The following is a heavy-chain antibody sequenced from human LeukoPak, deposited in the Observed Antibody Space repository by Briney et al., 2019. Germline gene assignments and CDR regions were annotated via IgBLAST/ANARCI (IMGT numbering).Heavy chain of an antibody. J-gene: IGHJ4*02. CDR1: GFSVSNNY. CDR2: IYSRGGT. V-gene: IGHV3-53*01. CDR3: ARDPPGIAASGTYY. D-gene: IGHD6-13*01. Sequence: GGSLRLSCAVSGFSVSNNYMNWVRQAPGKGLEWVSLIYSRGGTSYADSVKGRFTVSRDSSKNTLFLQMNSLRVEDTAVYYCARDPPGIAASGTYYWGQGTLVTVSS.